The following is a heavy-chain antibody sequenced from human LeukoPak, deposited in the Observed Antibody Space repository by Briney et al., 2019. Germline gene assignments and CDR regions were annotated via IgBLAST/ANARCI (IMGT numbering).Heavy chain of an antibody. J-gene: IGHJ4*02. Sequence: GGSLRLSCAASGFTFSGSAMHWVRQASGKGLEWVGRIRSKANSYATAYAASVKGRFTISRDDSKNTAYLQMNSLKTEDTAVYYCTRPHQHYYDSSGYYYKDYWGQGTLVTVSS. CDR2: IRSKANSYAT. D-gene: IGHD3-22*01. CDR3: TRPHQHYYDSSGYYYKDY. CDR1: GFTFSGSA. V-gene: IGHV3-73*01.